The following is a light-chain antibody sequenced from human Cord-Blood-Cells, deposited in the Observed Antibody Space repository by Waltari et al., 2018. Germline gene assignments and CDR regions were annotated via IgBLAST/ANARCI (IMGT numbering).Light chain of an antibody. J-gene: IGKJ4*01. CDR3: QKYYSTPP. CDR2: WAS. V-gene: IGKV4-1*01. Sequence: DILMTQPPDSLAVSLGEWPSLNCKSSQRVLYSSNNKNYLARYQKTSGKPPKLLIYWASTRETGVPDRVSGRVSGTDFSLTLSSLQAEDVAVYYCQKYYSTPPFGGGTKVEIK. CDR1: QRVLYSSNNKNY.